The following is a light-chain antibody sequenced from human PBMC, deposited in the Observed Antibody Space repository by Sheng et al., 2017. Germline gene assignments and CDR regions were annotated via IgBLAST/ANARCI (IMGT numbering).Light chain of an antibody. V-gene: IGLV5-45*01. CDR3: MIWHNNAAV. CDR2: YKSDSDK. Sequence: QAVLTQPASLSASPGASASLTCTLRSGINVGTYSIYWYQQKPGSPPQYLLKYKSDSDKQQGSGVPSRFSGSKDASANAGILLISGLQSEDEADYYCMIWHNNAAVFGGGTQLTVL. J-gene: IGLJ7*01. CDR1: SGINVGTYS.